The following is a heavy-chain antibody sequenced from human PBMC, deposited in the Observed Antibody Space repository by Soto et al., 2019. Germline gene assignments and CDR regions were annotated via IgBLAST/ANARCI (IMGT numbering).Heavy chain of an antibody. Sequence: PGPTLVNPTPTLTLTCTFSGFSLSTTGMCVSWIRQPPGKALEWLALIDWADDKYYSTSLKTRLTISKDTSKNQVVLTMTNVEPVDTPTYFCSRAVGGFTYGYPDYWGQGTLVTVSS. D-gene: IGHD5-18*01. CDR3: SRAVGGFTYGYPDY. CDR2: IDWADDK. CDR1: GFSLSTTGMC. J-gene: IGHJ4*02. V-gene: IGHV2-70*01.